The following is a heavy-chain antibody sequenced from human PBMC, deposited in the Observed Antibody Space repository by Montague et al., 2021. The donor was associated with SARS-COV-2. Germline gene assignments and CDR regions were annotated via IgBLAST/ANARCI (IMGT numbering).Heavy chain of an antibody. V-gene: IGHV4-61*02. Sequence: TLSPTCTVSGGSINSGSYYWGWIRQAAGKGLEWIGRISTSGNTKYNTSLKSRVTISVDTSQNQFSLKMYSVTAADTAVYYCARDTRPNFAYYDILAGDYYYYGIDVWGQGTTVTVSS. CDR2: ISTSGNT. CDR1: GGSINSGSYY. D-gene: IGHD3-9*01. CDR3: ARDTRPNFAYYDILAGDYYYYGIDV. J-gene: IGHJ6*02.